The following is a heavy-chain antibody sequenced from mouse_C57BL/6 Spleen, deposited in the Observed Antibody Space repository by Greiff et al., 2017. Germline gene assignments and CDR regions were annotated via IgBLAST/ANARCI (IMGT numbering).Heavy chain of an antibody. Sequence: QVQLQQSGPGLVAPSQSLSITCTVSGFSLTSYGVDWVRQPPGKGLEWLGVIWGGGSTNYNSALMSRLSISKDNSKSQVFLKMNSLQTDDTAMYYCAKHSPNHYGSWYAMDYWGQGTSVTVSS. CDR2: IWGGGST. CDR1: GFSLTSYG. CDR3: AKHSPNHYGSWYAMDY. V-gene: IGHV2-9*01. J-gene: IGHJ4*01. D-gene: IGHD1-1*01.